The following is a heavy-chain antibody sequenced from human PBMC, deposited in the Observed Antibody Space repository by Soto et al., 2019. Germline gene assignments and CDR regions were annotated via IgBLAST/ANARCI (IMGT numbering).Heavy chain of an antibody. CDR2: IVAGGSP. Sequence: GGSLRLSCAASGFTFSSYAVSWVRQAPGKGLEWVSSIVAGGSPYYADSVKGRFTISRDNSKNTLFLQMDSLRPEDTAIYYCAKDGGYSHGLDYYYGMDVWGQGPTVTV. D-gene: IGHD5-18*01. CDR3: AKDGGYSHGLDYYYGMDV. V-gene: IGHV3-23*01. CDR1: GFTFSSYA. J-gene: IGHJ6*02.